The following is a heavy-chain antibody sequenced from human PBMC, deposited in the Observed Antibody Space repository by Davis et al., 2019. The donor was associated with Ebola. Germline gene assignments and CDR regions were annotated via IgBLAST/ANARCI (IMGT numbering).Heavy chain of an antibody. V-gene: IGHV3-53*01. CDR1: GFTVFNKY. Sequence: GESLKISCAASGFTVFNKYMSWVRQAPGKGLEWVSVIYRDGRTYYADSVKGRFTISRDNSNNTVFLQMNSVRGDDTADYYCARHVYGDFWFFDLWGRGTRVTVSS. D-gene: IGHD4-17*01. CDR2: IYRDGRT. J-gene: IGHJ2*01. CDR3: ARHVYGDFWFFDL.